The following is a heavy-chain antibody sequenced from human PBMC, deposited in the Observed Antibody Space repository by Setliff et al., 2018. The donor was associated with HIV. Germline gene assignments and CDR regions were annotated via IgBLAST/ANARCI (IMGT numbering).Heavy chain of an antibody. CDR3: ARAAVAGPWRKLDY. D-gene: IGHD6-19*01. CDR1: GGTFSTHA. V-gene: IGHV1-18*01. CDR2: ISAYNGNT. J-gene: IGHJ4*02. Sequence: ASVKVSCKASGGTFSTHAINWVRQAPGQGLEWMGRISAYNGNTDHAQRLQGRVTMTTDTSTRTAYMELRSLRSDDTAVYYCARAAVAGPWRKLDYWGQGTLVTVSS.